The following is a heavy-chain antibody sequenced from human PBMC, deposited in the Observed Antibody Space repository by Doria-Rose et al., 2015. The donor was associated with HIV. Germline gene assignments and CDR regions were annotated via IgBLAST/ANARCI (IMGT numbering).Heavy chain of an antibody. CDR3: ARIKSSRWYHKYYFDF. V-gene: IGHV2-26*01. J-gene: IGHJ4*02. D-gene: IGHD6-13*01. CDR2: ILSDDDR. CDR1: GVSLSSPGMG. Sequence: QVTLKESGPVLVKPTETLTLTCTVSGVSLSSPGMGVSWIRQPPGKALEWLANILSDDDRSYNSSLKSRLTISSGTSNSQVVLTMTDMDPVDTATYYCARIKSSRWYHKYYFDFWGQGTLVIVSA.